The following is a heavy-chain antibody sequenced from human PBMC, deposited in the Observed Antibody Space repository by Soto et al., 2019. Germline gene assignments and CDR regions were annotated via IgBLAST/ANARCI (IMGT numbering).Heavy chain of an antibody. CDR3: ATWHEREHAYDV. D-gene: IGHD1-1*01. CDR1: GLTVSGKKY. Sequence: DVQLVESGGGLMQPGESLRLSFAASGLTVSGKKYVAWARQAPGKGLEWVSALYDVDGSFYSDSVKGRFTTSSDSSKTTVYLQMNDLRPADTAVYYCATWHEREHAYDVWGQGTTVTVSS. V-gene: IGHV3-53*01. J-gene: IGHJ3*01. CDR2: LYDVDGS.